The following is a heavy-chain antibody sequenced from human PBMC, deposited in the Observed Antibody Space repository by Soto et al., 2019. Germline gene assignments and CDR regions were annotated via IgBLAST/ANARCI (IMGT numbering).Heavy chain of an antibody. D-gene: IGHD6-13*01. CDR2: ISSSSSYI. CDR1: GFTFSSYS. J-gene: IGHJ4*02. Sequence: EVQLVASGGGLVKPGGSLRLSCAASGFTFSSYSMNWVRQAPGKGLEWVSSISSSSSYIYYADSVKGRFTISRDNAKNSLYLQMNSLRAEDTAVYYCARDGSSWNFFDYWGQGTLVTVSS. CDR3: ARDGSSWNFFDY. V-gene: IGHV3-21*01.